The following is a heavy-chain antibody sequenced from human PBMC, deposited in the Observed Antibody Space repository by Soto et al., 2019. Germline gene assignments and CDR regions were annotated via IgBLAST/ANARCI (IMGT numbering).Heavy chain of an antibody. V-gene: IGHV1-18*01. Sequence: GASVKVSCKTSGYTFTSYGISWVRQAPGQGLQWMGWISAYNDNTNYSQKLQGRVTMTTDTSTSTAYMELRSLRSADTAVYYCARGGQTDYDYWGQGTLVTVSS. CDR1: GYTFTSYG. CDR3: ARGGQTDYDY. J-gene: IGHJ4*02. D-gene: IGHD1-1*01. CDR2: ISAYNDNT.